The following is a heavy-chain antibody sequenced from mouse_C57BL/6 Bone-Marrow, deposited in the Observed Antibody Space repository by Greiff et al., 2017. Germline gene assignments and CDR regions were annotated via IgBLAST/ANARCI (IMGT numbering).Heavy chain of an antibody. CDR1: GYTFTSYW. V-gene: IGHV1-69*01. CDR3: SCWGGYYGKWFDY. Sequence: QVQLQQPGAELVMPGASVKLSCKASGYTFTSYWMHWVKQRPGQGLEWIGEIDPSDSYTNYNQKLKGKSTLTVDKSSSTTYMQLSNLTSEDSAVYYCSCWGGYYGKWFDYWGQGTTLTVSS. CDR2: IDPSDSYT. D-gene: IGHD2-1*01. J-gene: IGHJ2*01.